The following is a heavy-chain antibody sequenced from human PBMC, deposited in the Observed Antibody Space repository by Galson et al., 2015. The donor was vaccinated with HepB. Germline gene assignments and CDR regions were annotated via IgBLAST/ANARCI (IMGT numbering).Heavy chain of an antibody. J-gene: IGHJ4*02. CDR3: ARDSPDYFESSGYYPLPYFDY. Sequence: SLRLSCAASGFTFSNYSMNWVRRAPGEGLEWVASISRSSRHIYYADSVKGRFTISRDNAKNSLYLEMNSLRAEDTALYFCARDSPDYFESSGYYPLPYFDYWGQGSLVTVSS. CDR2: ISRSSRHI. CDR1: GFTFSNYS. D-gene: IGHD3-22*01. V-gene: IGHV3-21*01.